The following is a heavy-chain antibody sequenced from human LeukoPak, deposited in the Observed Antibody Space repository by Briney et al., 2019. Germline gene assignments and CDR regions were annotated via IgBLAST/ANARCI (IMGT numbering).Heavy chain of an antibody. D-gene: IGHD5-18*01. Sequence: SETLSLTCTVSGGSISSYYWSWIRQPPGKGLGWIGYIYYSGSTNYNPSLKSRVTISVDTSKNQFSLKLSSVTAADTAVYYCARDTGYSYGYSYYYYYGMDVWGQGTTVTVSS. CDR1: GGSISSYY. J-gene: IGHJ6*02. V-gene: IGHV4-59*01. CDR2: IYYSGST. CDR3: ARDTGYSYGYSYYYYYGMDV.